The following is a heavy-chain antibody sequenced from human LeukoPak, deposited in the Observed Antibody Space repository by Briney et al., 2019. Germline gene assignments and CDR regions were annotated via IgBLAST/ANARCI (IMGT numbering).Heavy chain of an antibody. J-gene: IGHJ3*02. CDR2: INPSGGST. V-gene: IGHV1-46*01. Sequence: ASVKVSCKASGYTFTSYYMHWVRQAPGQGLEWMGIINPSGGSTSYAQKFQGRVTMTTDTSTSTAYMELRSLRSDDTAVYYCASDPPPHFGGGGVCYSGGFFYIGGKGTMVTVSS. CDR1: GYTFTSYY. CDR3: ASDPPPHFGGGGVCYSGGFFYI. D-gene: IGHD2-21*01.